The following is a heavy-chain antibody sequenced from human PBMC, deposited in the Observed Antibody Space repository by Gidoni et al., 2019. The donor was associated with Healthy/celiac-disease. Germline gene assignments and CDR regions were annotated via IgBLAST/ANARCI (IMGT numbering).Heavy chain of an antibody. Sequence: EVQLVESGGGLVQPGRSLRLSCAASGFTFDDYAMHWVRQAPGKGLEWVSGIRWNSGSIGYADSVKGRFTISRDNAKNSLYLQMNSLRAEDTALYYCAKGGPGIAVAIDYWGQGTLVTVSS. CDR2: IRWNSGSI. J-gene: IGHJ4*02. CDR3: AKGGPGIAVAIDY. CDR1: GFTFDDYA. D-gene: IGHD6-19*01. V-gene: IGHV3-9*01.